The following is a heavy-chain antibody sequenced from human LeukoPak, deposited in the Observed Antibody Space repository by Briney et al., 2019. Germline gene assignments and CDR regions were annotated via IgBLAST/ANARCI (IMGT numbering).Heavy chain of an antibody. Sequence: GGSLRLSCAASGFTFGDYGMSWVRQAPGKGLEWVSGINWNGGSTGYADSVKGRFTISRDNAKNSLYLQMNSLRAEDTALYYCARETNRTYYDFWSGYPYYYYYYYMDVWGKGTTVTVSS. CDR3: ARETNRTYYDFWSGYPYYYYYYYMDV. D-gene: IGHD3-3*01. J-gene: IGHJ6*03. CDR1: GFTFGDYG. CDR2: INWNGGST. V-gene: IGHV3-20*04.